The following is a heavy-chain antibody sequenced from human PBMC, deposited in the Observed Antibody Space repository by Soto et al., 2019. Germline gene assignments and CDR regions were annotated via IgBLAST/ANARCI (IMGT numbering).Heavy chain of an antibody. Sequence: QVQLVESGGGVVQPGRSLRLSCAASGFTFSSYGMHWVRQAPGKGLEWVAVIWYDGSNKYYADSVKGRFTISRDNSKNTLYLQMNSLRAEDTAVYYWARDFDSNYGDPNWFDPWGQGTLVTVSS. CDR1: GFTFSSYG. CDR2: IWYDGSNK. V-gene: IGHV3-33*01. CDR3: ARDFDSNYGDPNWFDP. D-gene: IGHD4-17*01. J-gene: IGHJ5*02.